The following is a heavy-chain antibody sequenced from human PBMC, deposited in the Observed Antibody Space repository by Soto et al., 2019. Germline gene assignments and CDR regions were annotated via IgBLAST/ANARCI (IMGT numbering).Heavy chain of an antibody. V-gene: IGHV1-46*03. CDR2: INPSGGST. D-gene: IGHD6-13*01. J-gene: IGHJ6*02. CDR1: GYTFTSYY. CDR3: AREGGIEGVYYYGMDV. Sequence: ASVKVSCKASGYTFTSYYMHWLRQAPGQGLEWMGIINPSGGSTSYAQKFQGRVTMTRDTSTSTVYMELSSLRSEDTAVYYCAREGGIEGVYYYGMDVWGQGTTVTVSS.